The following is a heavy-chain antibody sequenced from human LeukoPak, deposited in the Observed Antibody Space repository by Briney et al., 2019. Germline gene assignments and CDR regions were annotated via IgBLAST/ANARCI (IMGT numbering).Heavy chain of an antibody. J-gene: IGHJ3*02. D-gene: IGHD3-3*01. V-gene: IGHV3-23*01. CDR1: GFAFSSYA. CDR3: AKDQARFLECRAFDI. CDR2: ITGSGLDT. Sequence: GGSLRLSCAASGFAFSSYAMSWVRQAPGKGLQWVSGITGSGLDTEYADSVKGRFTISRDNSKNTLYLQMNSLRAEDTAVYYCAKDQARFLECRAFDIWGQGTMVTVSS.